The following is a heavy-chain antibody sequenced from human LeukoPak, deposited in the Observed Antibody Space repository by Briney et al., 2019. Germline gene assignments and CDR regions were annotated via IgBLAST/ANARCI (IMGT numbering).Heavy chain of an antibody. D-gene: IGHD3-16*02. CDR1: GFTFSSYA. CDR2: ISYDGSNK. CDR3: ARAIGDYVWGSYRYSLDY. Sequence: PGRSLRLSCAASGFTFSSYAMHWVRQAPGKGLEWVAVISYDGSNKYYADSVKGRFTISRDNSKNTLYLQVNSLRAEDTAVYYCARAIGDYVWGSYRYSLDYWGQGTLVTVSS. J-gene: IGHJ4*02. V-gene: IGHV3-30*04.